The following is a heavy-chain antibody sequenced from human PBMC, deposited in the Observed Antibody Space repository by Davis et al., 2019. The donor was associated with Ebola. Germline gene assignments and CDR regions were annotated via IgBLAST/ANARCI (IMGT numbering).Heavy chain of an antibody. J-gene: IGHJ5*02. CDR2: IYYSGST. D-gene: IGHD3-10*01. CDR1: GGSVSSGSYY. Sequence: SETLSLTCTVSGGSVSSGSYYWSWIRQPPGKGLEWIGYIYYSGSTNYNPSLKSRVTISVDTSKNQFSLKLSSVTAADTAVYYCAREAVLLWFGELLPYNWFDPWGQGTLVTVSS. V-gene: IGHV4-61*01. CDR3: AREAVLLWFGELLPYNWFDP.